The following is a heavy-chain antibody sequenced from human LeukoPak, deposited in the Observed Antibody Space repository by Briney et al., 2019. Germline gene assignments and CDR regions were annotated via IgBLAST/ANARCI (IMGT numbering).Heavy chain of an antibody. Sequence: GGTLRLSCAASGFTFSSYAMSWVRQAPGKGLEWVSAISGSGGSTYYADSVKGRFTISRDNSKNTLYLQMNSLRAEDTAVYYCATGTTVTTSWFDPWGQGTLVTVSS. V-gene: IGHV3-23*01. CDR3: ATGTTVTTSWFDP. J-gene: IGHJ5*02. D-gene: IGHD4-17*01. CDR1: GFTFSSYA. CDR2: ISGSGGST.